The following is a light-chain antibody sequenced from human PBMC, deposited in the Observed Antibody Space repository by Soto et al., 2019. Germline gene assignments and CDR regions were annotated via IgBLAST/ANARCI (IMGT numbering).Light chain of an antibody. CDR3: AAWDDSLSVVV. Sequence: QSALTQPPSASGTPGQRVTISCPGSSSNIGSNYVYWYQQLPGTAPKLLIYRNNQRPSGVPDRFSGSKSGTSASLAISGLRSEDEADYYCAAWDDSLSVVVFGGGTKLTVL. J-gene: IGLJ2*01. V-gene: IGLV1-47*01. CDR2: RNN. CDR1: SSNIGSNY.